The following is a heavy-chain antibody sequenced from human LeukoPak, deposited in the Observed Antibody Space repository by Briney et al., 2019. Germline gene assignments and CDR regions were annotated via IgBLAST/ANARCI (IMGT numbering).Heavy chain of an antibody. J-gene: IGHJ4*02. Sequence: GGSLRLSCAASGFAFRNYALYWVRQAPGKGLEWVSLISYDGSIKYYADSVKGRFTVSRDNSKNTLYLQMNSLRAEDTAVYYCKSGGAAPGSFDYWGQGTLVTVSP. CDR1: GFAFRNYA. V-gene: IGHV3-30-3*01. CDR2: ISYDGSIK. CDR3: KSGGAAPGSFDY. D-gene: IGHD1-1*01.